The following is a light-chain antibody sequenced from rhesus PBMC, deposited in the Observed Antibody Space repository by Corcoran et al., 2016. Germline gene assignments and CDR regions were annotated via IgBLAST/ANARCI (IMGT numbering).Light chain of an antibody. V-gene: IGKV1-94*01. Sequence: DIQMTQSPSSLSASVGDRVTVTCRASQDINRELHWYQHKPGKAPTLLIYSASTLQPGVSSRFSGSGVGTDFTLTITSLQPGDAATYYCLQHNSYPFTFGPGTKLDIK. CDR2: SAS. J-gene: IGKJ3*01. CDR1: QDINRE. CDR3: LQHNSYPFT.